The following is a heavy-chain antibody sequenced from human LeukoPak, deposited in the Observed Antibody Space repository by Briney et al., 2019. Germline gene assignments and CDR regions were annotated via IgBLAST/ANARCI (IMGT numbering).Heavy chain of an antibody. Sequence: TPGGSLRLSCAASGFTFSSYSMNWVRQAPGKGLEWVSSISSSSSYIYYADSVKGRFTISRDNAKNSLYLQMNSLRAEDTAVYYCAREKIVVVPAAYFDYWGQGTLVTVSS. D-gene: IGHD2-2*01. V-gene: IGHV3-21*01. CDR3: AREKIVVVPAAYFDY. CDR1: GFTFSSYS. CDR2: ISSSSSYI. J-gene: IGHJ4*02.